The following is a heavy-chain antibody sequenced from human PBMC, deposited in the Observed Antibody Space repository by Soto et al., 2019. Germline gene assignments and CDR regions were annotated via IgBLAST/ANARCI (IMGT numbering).Heavy chain of an antibody. D-gene: IGHD5-18*01. Sequence: QVQLVESGGGVVQPGRSLRLSCAASGFTFSNYAMHWVRQAPGKGLEWVALLLSDGRNKYYADSVKGRFTLSRDNSKNTLYLQMNSLRAEDTAVYYCAKVNTAMALDYWGQGTLIAVSS. CDR3: AKVNTAMALDY. CDR1: GFTFSNYA. J-gene: IGHJ4*02. CDR2: LLSDGRNK. V-gene: IGHV3-30*18.